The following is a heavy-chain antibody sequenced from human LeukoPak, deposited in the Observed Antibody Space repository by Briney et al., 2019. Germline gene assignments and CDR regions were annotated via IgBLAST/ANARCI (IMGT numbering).Heavy chain of an antibody. V-gene: IGHV3-33*01. CDR1: GFTFSSYG. CDR3: ARGSARWFDP. CDR2: IWYDGSNK. J-gene: IGHJ5*02. D-gene: IGHD3-10*01. Sequence: PGGSLRLSCATSGFTFSSYGMHWVRQAPGKGLEWVAVIWYDGSNKYYADSVKGRFTISRDNSKNTLDLQMNSLRAEDTAVYYCARGSARWFDPWGQGTLVTVSS.